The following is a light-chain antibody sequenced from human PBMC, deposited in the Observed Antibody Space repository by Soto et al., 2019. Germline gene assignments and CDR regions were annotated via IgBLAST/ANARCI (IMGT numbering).Light chain of an antibody. CDR2: EVA. J-gene: IGLJ2*01. CDR3: CSRI. V-gene: IGLV2-23*02. Sequence: QSALTQPASVSGSPGQSITISCTGTSTDPATYDLVSWYQQHPGKAPQLVIYEVAKRPSGVSARFSGSQSGDTASLTISGLQAADEAYYYCCSRIFCGGTKLTVL. CDR1: STDPATYDL.